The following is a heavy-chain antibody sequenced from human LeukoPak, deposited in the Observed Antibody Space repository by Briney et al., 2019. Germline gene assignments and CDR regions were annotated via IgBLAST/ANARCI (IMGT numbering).Heavy chain of an antibody. CDR1: GGSFSGYY. D-gene: IGHD2/OR15-2a*01. CDR2: INHSGST. V-gene: IGHV4-34*01. CDR3: ARGLNNRKSGRRFDVFEI. Sequence: SETLSLTYAVYGGSFSGYYWSWIRQPPGKGLEWIGEINHSGSTNYNPSLKSRVTISADTSKNQFSLRLSSVTAADTAVYYCARGLNNRKSGRRFDVFEIWGQGTMVTVSS. J-gene: IGHJ3*02.